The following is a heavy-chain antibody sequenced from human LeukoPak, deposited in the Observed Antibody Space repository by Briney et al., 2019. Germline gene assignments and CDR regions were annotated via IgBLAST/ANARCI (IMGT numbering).Heavy chain of an antibody. CDR3: ARVWGLGLYGGNSAYYFDY. J-gene: IGHJ4*02. CDR1: GYTFTGYY. D-gene: IGHD4-23*01. Sequence: ASVKVSCKASGYTFTGYYMHWVRQAPGQGLEWMGWINSKSGGTDYAQKFQGRVTITADESTSTAYMELSSLRSEDTAVYYCARVWGLGLYGGNSAYYFDYWGQGTLVTVSS. V-gene: IGHV1-2*02. CDR2: INSKSGGT.